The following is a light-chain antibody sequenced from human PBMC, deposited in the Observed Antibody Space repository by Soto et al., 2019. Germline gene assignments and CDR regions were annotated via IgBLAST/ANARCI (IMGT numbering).Light chain of an antibody. V-gene: IGKV3-11*01. J-gene: IGKJ4*02. Sequence: EIVLTQSPATLSLSPGERATLSCRASQSVSSYLAWYQQKPGQAPRLLIYDASNRATGIPARFSGSGSGTDFTLTISSLEPEDFAVYYCQQRSNLPRQFGGGTKVEIK. CDR2: DAS. CDR3: QQRSNLPRQ. CDR1: QSVSSY.